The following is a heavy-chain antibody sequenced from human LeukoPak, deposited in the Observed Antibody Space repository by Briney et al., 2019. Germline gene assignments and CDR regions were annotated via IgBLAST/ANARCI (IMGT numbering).Heavy chain of an antibody. CDR3: ARSPYGDPVDY. J-gene: IGHJ4*02. Sequence: GGSLRLSCAASGFTFSSYEMNWVRQAPGKGLEWVSYISSSGSTIYYADSVKGRFTISRDNAKNSLYLQMNSLRAEDTAVYYCARSPYGDPVDYWGQGTLVTVSS. D-gene: IGHD4-17*01. CDR2: ISSSGSTI. V-gene: IGHV3-48*03. CDR1: GFTFSSYE.